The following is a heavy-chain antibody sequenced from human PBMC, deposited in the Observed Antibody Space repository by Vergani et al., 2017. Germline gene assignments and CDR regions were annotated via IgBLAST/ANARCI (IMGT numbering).Heavy chain of an antibody. Sequence: QVQLVESGGGVVQPGRSLRLSRAASGFTFSSYAMHWVRQAPGKGLEWVAVISYDGSNKYYADSVKGRFTISRDNSKNTLYLQMNSLRAEDTAVYYCARDRTGLYFDLWGRGTLVTVSS. D-gene: IGHD3/OR15-3a*01. CDR2: ISYDGSNK. CDR3: ARDRTGLYFDL. CDR1: GFTFSSYA. V-gene: IGHV3-30*01. J-gene: IGHJ2*01.